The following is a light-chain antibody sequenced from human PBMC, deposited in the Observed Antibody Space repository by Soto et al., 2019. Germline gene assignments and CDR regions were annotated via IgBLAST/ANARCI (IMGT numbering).Light chain of an antibody. V-gene: IGKV1-27*01. CDR1: QGISNY. Sequence: DIQMTQSPSSLSASVGDRVTITCRASQGISNYLAWYQQKPGKVPKVLIYAASTLQSGVPARFSGSGSETDFTLTISSLQPEDVAPYYCQKYNSAPQTFGQGTKVEIK. CDR2: AAS. CDR3: QKYNSAPQT. J-gene: IGKJ1*01.